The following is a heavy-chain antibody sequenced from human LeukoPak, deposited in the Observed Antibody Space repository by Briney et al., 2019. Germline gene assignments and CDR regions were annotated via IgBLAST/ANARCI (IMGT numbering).Heavy chain of an antibody. V-gene: IGHV4-39*07. J-gene: IGHJ4*02. CDR2: IYYSGST. D-gene: IGHD6-13*01. Sequence: SETLSLTCTVSGGSISSSSYYWGWIRQPPGKGLEWIGSIYYSGSTYYNPSLKSRVTISVDTSKNQFSLKLSSVTAADTAVYYCARGPGAAGIYFDYWGQGTLVTVSS. CDR3: ARGPGAAGIYFDY. CDR1: GGSISSSSYY.